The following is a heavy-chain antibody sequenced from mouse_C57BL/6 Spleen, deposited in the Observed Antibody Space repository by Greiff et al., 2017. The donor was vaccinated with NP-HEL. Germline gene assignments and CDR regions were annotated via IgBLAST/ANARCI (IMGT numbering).Heavy chain of an antibody. D-gene: IGHD2-2*01. J-gene: IGHJ3*01. CDR2: IDPETGGT. CDR1: GYTFTDYE. V-gene: IGHV1-15*01. Sequence: QVHVKQSGAELVRPGASVTLSCKASGYTFTDYEMHWVKQTPVHGLEWIGAIDPETGGTAYNQKFKGKAILTADKSSSTAYMELRSLTSEDCAVYYCRGYQAWFAYWGQGTLVTVSA. CDR3: RGYQAWFAY.